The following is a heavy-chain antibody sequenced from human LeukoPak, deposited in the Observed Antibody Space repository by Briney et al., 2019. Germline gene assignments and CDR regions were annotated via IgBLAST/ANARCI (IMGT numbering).Heavy chain of an antibody. CDR3: ATKQWLAPPPDS. D-gene: IGHD6-19*01. J-gene: IGHJ4*02. CDR1: GFTFSKYW. Sequence: GGSLRLPCAASGFTFSKYWMLWVRQAPGKGLESVSRINTDGTVTTYADSVKGRFAVSRDNADNTMFLQMNSVRDEDTAEYYCATKQWLAPPPDSWGQGTPVTVSS. CDR2: INTDGTVT. V-gene: IGHV3-74*01.